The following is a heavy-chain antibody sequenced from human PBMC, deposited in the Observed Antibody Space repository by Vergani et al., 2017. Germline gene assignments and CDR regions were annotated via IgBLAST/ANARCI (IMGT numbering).Heavy chain of an antibody. CDR2: IYYSGST. J-gene: IGHJ3*02. Sequence: QVQLQESGPGLVKPSETLSLTCTVSGGSISSYYWSWIRQPPGKGLEWIGNIYYSGSTNYNPSLKSRVTISVDTSKNQFSLKLSSATAADTAVYYCARNPYCGGDCYSNAFAIWGQGTMVTVSS. CDR3: ARNPYCGGDCYSNAFAI. D-gene: IGHD2-21*02. CDR1: GGSISSYY. V-gene: IGHV4-59*01.